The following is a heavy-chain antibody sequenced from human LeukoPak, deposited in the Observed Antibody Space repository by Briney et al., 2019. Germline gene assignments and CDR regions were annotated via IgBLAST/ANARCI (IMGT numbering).Heavy chain of an antibody. D-gene: IGHD6-13*01. Sequence: PGGSLRLSCAAPGFTFRTYAMSWVRQAPGKGLEWVSTVTGSGGSSYYADSVKGRLTISRDNSKNTLFLQMNSLRAEDTAVYYCAKEGIAAPLYYFDYWGQGNLVTVSS. CDR3: AKEGIAAPLYYFDY. CDR2: VTGSGGSS. V-gene: IGHV3-23*01. CDR1: GFTFRTYA. J-gene: IGHJ4*02.